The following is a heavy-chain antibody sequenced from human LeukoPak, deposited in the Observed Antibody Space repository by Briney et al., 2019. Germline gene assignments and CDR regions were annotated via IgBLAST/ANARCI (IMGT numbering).Heavy chain of an antibody. D-gene: IGHD1-26*01. Sequence: ASVKVSCKSSGYSFTSHYMHWVRQAPGQGLEWLGLINPSGSTTLYAQKFQGRITMTRDMSTTTDYMELSSLRSDDTAVYYCARDNSVGDVAWWFDPWGQGTLVTVSS. J-gene: IGHJ5*02. CDR3: ARDNSVGDVAWWFDP. V-gene: IGHV1-46*01. CDR1: GYSFTSHY. CDR2: INPSGSTT.